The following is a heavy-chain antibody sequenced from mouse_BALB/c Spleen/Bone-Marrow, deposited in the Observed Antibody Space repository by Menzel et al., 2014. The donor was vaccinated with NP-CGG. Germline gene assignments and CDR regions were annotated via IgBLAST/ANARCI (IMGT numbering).Heavy chain of an antibody. CDR3: ARPKGFALDY. J-gene: IGHJ2*01. Sequence: VKLQESGAELASPGASVKMSCKASGYTFTDYTIQWVKQRPGQGLEWIGYVNPRSGCANYNQKFKDKATLTADKSSSTAFMQLSSLTSEDSAVYYCARPKGFALDYWGQGTALTVSS. V-gene: IGHV1-4*01. CDR1: GYTFTDYT. CDR2: VNPRSGCA.